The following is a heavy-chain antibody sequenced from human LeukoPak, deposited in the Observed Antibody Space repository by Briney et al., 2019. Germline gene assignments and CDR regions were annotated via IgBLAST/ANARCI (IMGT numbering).Heavy chain of an antibody. CDR2: IYTSGST. D-gene: IGHD3-22*01. CDR3: ARASYSYDINGWVPFDY. Sequence: SETLSLTCTVSGYSLTSGYYWGWIRQPAGKGLEWIGRIYTSGSTNYNPSLKSRVTISGDTSKNQFSLRLSSVTAADTAVYYCARASYSYDINGWVPFDYWGQGTLVTVSS. CDR1: GYSLTSGYY. V-gene: IGHV4-61*02. J-gene: IGHJ4*02.